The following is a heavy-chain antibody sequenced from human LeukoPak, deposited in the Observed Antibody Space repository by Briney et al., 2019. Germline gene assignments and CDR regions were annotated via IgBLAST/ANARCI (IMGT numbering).Heavy chain of an antibody. CDR3: ASLPPSPYYYDSSGQKSYFDY. J-gene: IGHJ4*02. D-gene: IGHD3-22*01. CDR1: GGSISSSSYY. Sequence: PSETLSLTCTVSGGSISSSSYYWGWIRQPPGKGLEWIGSIYYSGSTYYNPSLKSRVTISVDTSKNQFSLKLSSVTAADTAVYYCASLPPSPYYYDSSGQKSYFDYWGQGTLVTVSS. V-gene: IGHV4-39*01. CDR2: IYYSGST.